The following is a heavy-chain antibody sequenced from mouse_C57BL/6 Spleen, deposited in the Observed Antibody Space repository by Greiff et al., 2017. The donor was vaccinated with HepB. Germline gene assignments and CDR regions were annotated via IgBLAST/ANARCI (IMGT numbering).Heavy chain of an antibody. J-gene: IGHJ4*01. CDR3: ARGPTVVADYAMDY. Sequence: VQLQQSGPELVKPGASVKISCKASGYTFTDYYMNWVKQSHGKSLEWIGDINPNNGGTSYNQKFKGKATLTVDKSSSTAYMELRSLTSEDSAVYYCARGPTVVADYAMDYWGQGTSVTVSS. CDR2: INPNNGGT. V-gene: IGHV1-26*01. D-gene: IGHD1-1*01. CDR1: GYTFTDYY.